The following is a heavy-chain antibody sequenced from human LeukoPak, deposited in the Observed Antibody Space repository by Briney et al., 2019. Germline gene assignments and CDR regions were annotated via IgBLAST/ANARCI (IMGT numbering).Heavy chain of an antibody. CDR1: GFTFSSYW. Sequence: GGSLRLSCAASGFTFSSYWMHWVRQAPGKGLLWVSRINSDGSSTSYADSVKGRFTISRDNAKNTLYLQMSSLRAEDTAVYYCARRIAAAAAPYYFDYWGQGTLVTVSS. CDR3: ARRIAAAAAPYYFDY. V-gene: IGHV3-74*01. CDR2: INSDGSST. D-gene: IGHD6-13*01. J-gene: IGHJ4*02.